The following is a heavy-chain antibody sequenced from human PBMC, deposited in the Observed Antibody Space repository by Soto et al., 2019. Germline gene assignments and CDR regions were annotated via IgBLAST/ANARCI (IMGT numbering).Heavy chain of an antibody. CDR1: GFAFSSYC. V-gene: IGHV3-74*01. CDR3: ASDQFVLESRHVGGVAH. D-gene: IGHD3-3*01. Sequence: EVQLEESGGGLVQPGGSLRLSCAASGFAFSSYCMYWVRQTPGKGLVCVSRINSDGSFTSYADSVKGRFTLSRDNAKNTLYLQMSSLRAEDTAVYYCASDQFVLESRHVGGVAHWGQGTLVTVSS. CDR2: INSDGSFT. J-gene: IGHJ4*02.